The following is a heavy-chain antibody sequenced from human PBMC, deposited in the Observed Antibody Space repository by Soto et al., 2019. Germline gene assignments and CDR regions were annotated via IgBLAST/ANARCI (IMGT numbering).Heavy chain of an antibody. V-gene: IGHV3-21*01. CDR2: ISSSSNYI. D-gene: IGHD5-12*01. J-gene: IGHJ5*01. Sequence: GGSLRLSCAASGFNFNVYSMNWVRQAPGKGLEWISSISSSSNYIHYRDSVRGRFTISRDSAKDSLYLQLDSLRVEDTAVYFCARDRGSEVFDSQGHGNLFTVSS. CDR1: GFNFNVYS. CDR3: ARDRGSEVFDS.